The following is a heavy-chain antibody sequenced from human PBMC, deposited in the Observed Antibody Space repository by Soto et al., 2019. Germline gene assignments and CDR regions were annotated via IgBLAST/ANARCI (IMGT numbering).Heavy chain of an antibody. CDR2: IYHSGST. CDR1: VYSISIGYY. CDR3: ARGAATATPGWFDP. V-gene: IGHV4-38-2*01. D-gene: IGHD4-17*01. Sequence: AETLSITCAISVYSISIGYYGGCIRQTPVKGLEWIASIYHSGSTYYNPSLKSRVTISVDTSKNQFSLKLTSVTAADTAVYYCARGAATATPGWFDPWGQGILVTVSS. J-gene: IGHJ5*02.